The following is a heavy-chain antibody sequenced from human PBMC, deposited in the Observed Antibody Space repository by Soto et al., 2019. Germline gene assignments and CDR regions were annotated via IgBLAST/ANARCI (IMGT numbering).Heavy chain of an antibody. CDR2: ISTYNGNT. CDR1: AYSFSTYA. J-gene: IGHJ4*02. D-gene: IGHD6-19*01. Sequence: QVQLVQSGADVKKPGASVKVSCEASAYSFSTYAITWVRQAPGQGLEWLGRISTYNGNTNYAAVLQGRVTLTTDASSSTAFMKLRSLRSDDTAVYYCARTIAVAGIGYYLDYWGQGTLVTVSS. V-gene: IGHV1-18*04. CDR3: ARTIAVAGIGYYLDY.